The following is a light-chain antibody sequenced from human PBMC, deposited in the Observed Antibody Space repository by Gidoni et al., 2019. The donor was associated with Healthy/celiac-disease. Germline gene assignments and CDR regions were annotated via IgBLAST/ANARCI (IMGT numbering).Light chain of an antibody. CDR2: RNN. Sequence: QSVLTQPPSASGTPVQRVTISCSGSSSNIGSNYVYWYQQLPGTAPKLLRYRNNQRPSGVPDRFSGSKSGTSASLAISGLRSEDEADYYCAAWDDSLSGVVFGGGTKLXV. CDR3: AAWDDSLSGVV. J-gene: IGLJ2*01. CDR1: SSNIGSNY. V-gene: IGLV1-47*01.